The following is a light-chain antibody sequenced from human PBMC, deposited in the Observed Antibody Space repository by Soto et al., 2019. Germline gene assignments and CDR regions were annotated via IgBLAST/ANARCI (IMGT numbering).Light chain of an antibody. CDR3: NSYTSSSTHV. CDR1: SSDVGGYKY. J-gene: IGLJ1*01. Sequence: QSALTQPASVSASPGQSITISCTGTSSDVGGYKYVSWYQQHPGKAPKLMIYDVSNRPSGVSDRFSGSKSGNTASLTISGLQAEDEADYYCNSYTSSSTHVFGTGTKLTVL. V-gene: IGLV2-14*01. CDR2: DVS.